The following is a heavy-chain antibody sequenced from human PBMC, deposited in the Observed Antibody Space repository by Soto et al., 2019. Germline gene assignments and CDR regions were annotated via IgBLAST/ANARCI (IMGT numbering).Heavy chain of an antibody. CDR3: AKDLITVAGTGRPYYLEY. CDR1: GFTFSSYA. D-gene: IGHD6-19*01. CDR2: VSGSGGRI. Sequence: GVSLRRSWAASGFTFSSYAMSWVRQAPGKGLEWFSAVSGSGGRIYYADSVKGRFTTSRDNSQNTLYLQMNTVRAEETAVYYCAKDLITVAGTGRPYYLEYWGQGTLVTVSS. V-gene: IGHV3-23*01. J-gene: IGHJ4*02.